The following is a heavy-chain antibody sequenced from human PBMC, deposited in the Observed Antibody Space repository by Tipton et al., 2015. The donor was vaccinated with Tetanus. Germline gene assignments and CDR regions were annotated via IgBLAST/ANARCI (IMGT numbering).Heavy chain of an antibody. CDR1: GYSFTDYW. J-gene: IGHJ4*02. D-gene: IGHD1-1*01. V-gene: IGHV7-4-1*02. CDR2: IDTNTGNP. CDR3: TRDQAGTTFVY. Sequence: QLVQSGAEVIKPGDSLKISCKGSGYSFTDYWIAWVRQMPGKGLEWMGWIDTNTGNPTYAQGFTGRFVFSLDTSVSTAYLQITSLKAEDTAVYYCTRDQAGTTFVYWGQGTLVTVSS.